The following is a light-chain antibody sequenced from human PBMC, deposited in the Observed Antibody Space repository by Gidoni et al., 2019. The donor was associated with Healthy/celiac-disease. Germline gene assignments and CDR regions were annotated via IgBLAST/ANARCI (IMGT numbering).Light chain of an antibody. CDR1: QSVSSN. CDR3: QQYNDWPLT. J-gene: IGKJ4*01. CDR2: GAS. V-gene: IGKV3-15*01. Sequence: EIVMTQSPATLSVSPGERATLPCRASQSVSSNLAWYQQKPGQAPRLLIYGASTRATDIPARFSGSGSGAEFALTISSLQSEDFAVYYCQQYNDWPLTFGGGTKVEIK.